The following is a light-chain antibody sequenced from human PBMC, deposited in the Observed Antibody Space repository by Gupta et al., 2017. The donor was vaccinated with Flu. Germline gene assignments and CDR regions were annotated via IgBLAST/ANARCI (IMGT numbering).Light chain of an antibody. V-gene: IGKV3-15*01. CDR3: QQYDRGPPIT. J-gene: IGKJ5*01. Sequence: ERATLSCRASQSISSNLAGFQQKPGQAPRLLMFGASTRATGIPARFSGSGYGTEFTLTISSLQSEDFAVYYCQQYDRGPPITFGQGTRLENK. CDR2: GAS. CDR1: QSISSN.